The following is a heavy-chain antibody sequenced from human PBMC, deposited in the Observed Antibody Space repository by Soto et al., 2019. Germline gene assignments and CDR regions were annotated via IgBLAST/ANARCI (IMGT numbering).Heavy chain of an antibody. CDR2: IIPILGIA. D-gene: IGHD4-17*01. CDR1: GGTFSSYT. V-gene: IGHV1-69*08. J-gene: IGHJ6*02. CDR3: ARDEAGEPYYDYCGMHV. Sequence: QVQLVQSGAEVKKPGSSVKVSCKASGGTFSSYTISWVRQAPGQGLEWMGRIIPILGIANYAQKFQGRVTITADKSTSTAYMELSSLRSEDTAVYYCARDEAGEPYYDYCGMHVWVQGPTVTVSS.